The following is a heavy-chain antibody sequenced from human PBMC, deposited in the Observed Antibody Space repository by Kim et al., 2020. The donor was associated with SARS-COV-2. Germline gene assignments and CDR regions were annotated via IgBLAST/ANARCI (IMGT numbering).Heavy chain of an antibody. CDR3: ARGATIL. Sequence: DGGEKYYADSVKGRFTISRDNAKNSVYLQRNSLRAEDTAVYYCARGATILWGQGTLVTVSS. CDR2: DGGEK. J-gene: IGHJ4*02. D-gene: IGHD3-3*01. V-gene: IGHV3-7*03.